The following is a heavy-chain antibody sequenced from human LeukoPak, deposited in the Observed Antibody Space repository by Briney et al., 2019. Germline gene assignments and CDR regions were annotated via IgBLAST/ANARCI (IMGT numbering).Heavy chain of an antibody. D-gene: IGHD3-10*01. V-gene: IGHV4-59*01. CDR3: ARGREGWFGYFI. CDR1: GGSLSGYY. CDR2: IYYSGTT. J-gene: IGHJ4*02. Sequence: EALSLTYSVSGGSLSGYYWSWIRQSPWKGLEWIGYIYYSGTTNYNPSYKSRVTISIDTSKNQFSLKLTSVTAADTAVYYCARGREGWFGYFIWGQGSLVTVSS.